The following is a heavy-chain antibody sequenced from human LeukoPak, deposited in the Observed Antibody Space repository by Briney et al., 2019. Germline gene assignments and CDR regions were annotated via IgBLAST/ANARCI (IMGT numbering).Heavy chain of an antibody. CDR3: ASRSTPYYYYGMDV. V-gene: IGHV1-8*01. CDR1: GYTFTSYD. J-gene: IGHJ6*02. Sequence: ASVKVSCKASGYTFTSYDINWVRQATGQGLEWMGWMNPNSGNTGYAQKFQGRVTTTRNTSISTAYMELSSLRSEDTAVYYCASRSTPYYYYGMDVWGQGTTVTVSS. CDR2: MNPNSGNT.